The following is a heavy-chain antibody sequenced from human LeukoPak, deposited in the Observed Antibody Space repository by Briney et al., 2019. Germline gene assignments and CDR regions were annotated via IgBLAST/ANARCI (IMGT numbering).Heavy chain of an antibody. V-gene: IGHV3-23*01. CDR1: GFMFSNYG. Sequence: GGSLRLSCAASGFMFSNYGIHWVRQAPGKGLEWVSAISGSGGSTYYADSVKGRFTISRDNSKNTLYLQMNSLRAEDTAVYYCAKEVLWFGESYYFDYWGQGTLVTVSS. CDR2: ISGSGGST. J-gene: IGHJ4*02. CDR3: AKEVLWFGESYYFDY. D-gene: IGHD3-10*01.